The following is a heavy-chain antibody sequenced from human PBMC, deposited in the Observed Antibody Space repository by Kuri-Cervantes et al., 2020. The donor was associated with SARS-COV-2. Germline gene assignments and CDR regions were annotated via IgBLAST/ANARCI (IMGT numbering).Heavy chain of an antibody. CDR1: GGTFSSYA. V-gene: IGHV1-46*01. Sequence: ASVKVSCKASGGTFSSYAISWVRQAPGQRLEWMGIINPSGGSTSYAQKFQGRVTMTRDTSTSTVYMELSSLRSEDTAVYYCARGPLGSYDFWSGYYHNYDYWGQGTLVTVSS. CDR2: INPSGGST. D-gene: IGHD3-3*01. J-gene: IGHJ4*02. CDR3: ARGPLGSYDFWSGYYHNYDY.